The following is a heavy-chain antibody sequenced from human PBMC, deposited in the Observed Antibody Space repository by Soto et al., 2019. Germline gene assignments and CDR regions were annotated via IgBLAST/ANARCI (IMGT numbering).Heavy chain of an antibody. Sequence: QVRLQESGPGLVKPSETLSLTCNVSGGSMSRYYWSWIRQPAGRGLEWIGRVWTSGSTNYNPSLKGRVTMSIDTSNNHFSLKLNSVTAADTAVYYCARTVGAAYYFDFWGQGTLVTVSS. J-gene: IGHJ4*02. V-gene: IGHV4-4*07. CDR3: ARTVGAAYYFDF. CDR2: VWTSGST. D-gene: IGHD1-26*01. CDR1: GGSMSRYY.